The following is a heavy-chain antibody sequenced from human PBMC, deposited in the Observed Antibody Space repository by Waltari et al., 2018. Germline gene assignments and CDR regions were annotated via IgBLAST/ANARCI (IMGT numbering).Heavy chain of an antibody. CDR1: CYSISSGSY. CDR3: ARQESDDYATPGAFDI. V-gene: IGHV4-38-2*01. Sequence: QVQLQESGPGLVKPSETLSLTCAVSCYSISSGSYLGWIRQPPGKGLEWIGSIYHSGSTYYDPSLKSRVTISVDRSKNQFSRKLSSVTAAETAVYYCARQESDDYATPGAFDIWGQGTMVTVSS. D-gene: IGHD4-17*01. J-gene: IGHJ3*02. CDR2: IYHSGST.